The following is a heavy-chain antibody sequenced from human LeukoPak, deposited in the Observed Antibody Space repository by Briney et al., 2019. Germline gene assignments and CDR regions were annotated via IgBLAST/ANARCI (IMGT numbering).Heavy chain of an antibody. Sequence: ASVKVSCKASGYTFTGYYMHWVRQAPGQGLEWMGWINPNSGGTNYAQKFQRRVTMTRDTSISTAYMELSRLRSDDTAVYYCARAFPFDIVVVPAAMRWFDPWGQGTLVTVSS. CDR1: GYTFTGYY. CDR2: INPNSGGT. CDR3: ARAFPFDIVVVPAAMRWFDP. V-gene: IGHV1-2*02. J-gene: IGHJ5*02. D-gene: IGHD2-2*01.